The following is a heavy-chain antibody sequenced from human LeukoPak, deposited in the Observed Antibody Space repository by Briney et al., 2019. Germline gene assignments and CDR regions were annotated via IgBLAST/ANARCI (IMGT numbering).Heavy chain of an antibody. CDR1: GYTFISYD. V-gene: IGHV1-8*03. J-gene: IGHJ6*03. Sequence: ASVKVSCKASGYTFISYDINWVRQVTGQGLEWMGWMNPNSGNTGYAQKFQGRVTITRNTSISTAFMELSSLRSEDTAVHYCARRAVGNSHYYSMDVWGKGTTVTVSS. CDR2: MNPNSGNT. D-gene: IGHD6-19*01. CDR3: ARRAVGNSHYYSMDV.